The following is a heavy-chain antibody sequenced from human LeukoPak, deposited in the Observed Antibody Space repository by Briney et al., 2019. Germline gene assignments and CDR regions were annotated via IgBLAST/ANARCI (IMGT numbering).Heavy chain of an antibody. D-gene: IGHD6-19*01. CDR1: GFTFSTYS. J-gene: IGHJ4*02. CDR2: ISSSSSSYI. CDR3: ARASGWYVFDY. V-gene: IGHV3-21*01. Sequence: GGSLRLSCAASGFTFSTYSMNWVRQAPGKGLEWVSSISSSSSSYIYYADSVKGRFTISRDNAKNSLYLQMNSLRAEDTAVYYCARASGWYVFDYWGQGTLVTVSS.